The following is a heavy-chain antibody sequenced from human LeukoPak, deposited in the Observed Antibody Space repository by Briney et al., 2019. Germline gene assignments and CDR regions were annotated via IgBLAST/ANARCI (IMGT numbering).Heavy chain of an antibody. J-gene: IGHJ4*02. CDR2: IYHSGST. V-gene: IGHV4-30-2*01. Sequence: SETLSLTCTVSGGSISSGGYYWSWIRQPPGKGLEWIGYIYHSGSTYYNPSLKSRVTISVDRSKNQFSLKLSSVTAADTAVYYCARGDIVATTGGLDYWGQGTLVTVSS. D-gene: IGHD5-12*01. CDR3: ARGDIVATTGGLDY. CDR1: GGSISSGGYY.